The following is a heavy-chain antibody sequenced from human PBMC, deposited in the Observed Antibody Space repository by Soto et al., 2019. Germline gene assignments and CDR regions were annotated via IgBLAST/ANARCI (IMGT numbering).Heavy chain of an antibody. CDR3: ARDQGYSSSWYWVV. CDR1: GFTFSSYA. V-gene: IGHV3-30-3*01. J-gene: IGHJ4*02. D-gene: IGHD6-13*01. CDR2: ISYDGSNK. Sequence: PGGSLRLSCAASGFTFSSYAMHWVRQAPGKGLEWVAVISYDGSNKYYADSVKGRFTISRDNSKNTLYLQMNSLRAEDTAVYYCARDQGYSSSWYWVVWGQGTLVTVPQ.